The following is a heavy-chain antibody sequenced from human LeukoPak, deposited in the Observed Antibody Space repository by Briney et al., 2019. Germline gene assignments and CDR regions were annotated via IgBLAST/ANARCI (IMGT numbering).Heavy chain of an antibody. D-gene: IGHD6-19*01. J-gene: IGHJ4*02. CDR3: ARVGDSYSSGWYDAPYYFDY. CDR1: GGSVSSGSYY. CDR2: IYDSGST. Sequence: SETLSLTCTVSGGSVSSGSYYWSWIRQPPGKGLEWYGYIYDSGSTNYNPSLKSRVTISVGPSKNQFSLKLSFVTAADTAVYCCARVGDSYSSGWYDAPYYFDYWGQGTLVTVSS. V-gene: IGHV4-61*01.